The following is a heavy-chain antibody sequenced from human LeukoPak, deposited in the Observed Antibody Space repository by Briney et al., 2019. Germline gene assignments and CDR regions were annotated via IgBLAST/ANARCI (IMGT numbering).Heavy chain of an antibody. CDR1: GFTFSDYY. Sequence: GGSLRLSCAASGFTFSDYYMSWIRQAPGKGLEWVSYISSSSSYTNYADSVKGRFTISRDNAKNSLYLQMNSLRAEDTAVYYCARDSSGYYLDYWGQGTLVTVSS. D-gene: IGHD3-22*01. CDR2: ISSSSSYT. CDR3: ARDSSGYYLDY. J-gene: IGHJ4*02. V-gene: IGHV3-11*06.